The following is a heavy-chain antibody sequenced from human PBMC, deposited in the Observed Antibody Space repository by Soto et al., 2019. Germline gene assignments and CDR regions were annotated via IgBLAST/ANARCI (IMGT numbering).Heavy chain of an antibody. CDR1: GGSFSGYY. J-gene: IGHJ5*02. CDR3: AREGIRYWFDP. CDR2: INHSGST. V-gene: IGHV4-34*01. Sequence: QVQLQQWGAGLLKPSETLSVTCAVYGGSFSGYYWSWIRQPPGKGLEWIGEINHSGSTNYNPSLKIRVTISVDTSKNQFSLKLSSVTAADTAVYYCAREGIRYWFDPWGQGTLVTVSS. D-gene: IGHD3-10*01.